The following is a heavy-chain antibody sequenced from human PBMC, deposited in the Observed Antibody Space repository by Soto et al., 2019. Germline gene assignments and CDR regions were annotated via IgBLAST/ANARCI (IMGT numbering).Heavy chain of an antibody. CDR3: ARGGGYWQLVPRTIDY. Sequence: QVQLVESGGGVVQPGRSLRLSCAASGFTFSSYAMHWVRQAPGKGLEWVAVISYDGSNKYYADSVKGRFTISRDNSKNTLYLQMTSLRAEDTAVYYCARGGGYWQLVPRTIDYWGQGTLVTVSS. CDR2: ISYDGSNK. V-gene: IGHV3-30-3*01. J-gene: IGHJ4*02. CDR1: GFTFSSYA. D-gene: IGHD6-13*01.